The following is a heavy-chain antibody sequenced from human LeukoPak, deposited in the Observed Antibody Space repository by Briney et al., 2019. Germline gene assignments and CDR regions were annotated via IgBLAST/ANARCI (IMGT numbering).Heavy chain of an antibody. V-gene: IGHV4-39*01. D-gene: IGHD3-10*01. Sequence: PSETLSLTCTVSGGSIISSGYYWGWIRQPPGKGLEWIGSIYYSGSTYYNPSLKSRVTISVDTSKNQFSLKLNSVTATDTAANSCVRLANEGSGRSIVDFWGQGTLVAVS. J-gene: IGHJ4*02. CDR2: IYYSGST. CDR1: GGSIISSGYY. CDR3: VRLANEGSGRSIVDF.